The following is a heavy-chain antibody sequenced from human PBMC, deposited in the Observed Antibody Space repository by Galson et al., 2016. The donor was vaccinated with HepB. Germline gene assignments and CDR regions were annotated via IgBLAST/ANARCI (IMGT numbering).Heavy chain of an antibody. J-gene: IGHJ4*02. V-gene: IGHV3-48*02. CDR2: ISSSSHTV. Sequence: SLRLSCAASGFNFTAYSMTWVRQAPGRGLEWISYISSSSHTVSYADSVKGRFTVSRDNAKNSLYLQMNSLRDEDTAVYYCTRDNSRAGAVRVTMMRDGGIVAPADSWGQGILVTVSS. CDR3: TRDNSRAGAVRVTMMRDGGIVAPADS. CDR1: GFNFTAYS. D-gene: IGHD3-16*02.